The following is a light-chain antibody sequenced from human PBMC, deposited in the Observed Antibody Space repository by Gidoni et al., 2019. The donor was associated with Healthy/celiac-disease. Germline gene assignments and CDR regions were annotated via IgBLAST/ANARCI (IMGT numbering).Light chain of an antibody. CDR1: QSVSSSY. V-gene: IGKV3-20*01. J-gene: IGKJ5*01. Sequence: ELVLTQSPGTLSLSPGERATLSCRASQSVSSSYLAWYQQKPGQAPRPLIYGASSRATGIPDRFSGSGSGTDFTLTISRLEPEDFAVYYCQQYGSSLAITFGQGTRLEIK. CDR3: QQYGSSLAIT. CDR2: GAS.